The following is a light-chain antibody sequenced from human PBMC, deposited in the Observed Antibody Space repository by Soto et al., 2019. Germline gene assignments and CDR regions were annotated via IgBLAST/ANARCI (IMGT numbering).Light chain of an antibody. J-gene: IGLJ2*01. V-gene: IGLV2-14*01. CDR1: SSDVGGYNY. CDR2: EVS. Sequence: QSALTQPASVSGSPGQSITISCTGTSSDVGGYNYVSWYQQHPGKAPKFMIYEVSNRPSGVSNRFSGSKSGNTASLTISGLQAEDEADYYCSSYTSSRTYVVFGGGTKLTFL. CDR3: SSYTSSRTYVV.